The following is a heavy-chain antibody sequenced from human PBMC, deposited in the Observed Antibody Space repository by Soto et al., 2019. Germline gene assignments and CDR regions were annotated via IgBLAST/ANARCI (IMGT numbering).Heavy chain of an antibody. J-gene: IGHJ4*02. CDR3: AREDLDSYYFDY. D-gene: IGHD6-6*01. Sequence: EVQLVESGGGLVQPGGSLRLSCAASGFTFSSYWMHWVRQAPGKGLVWVSRINSDGSSTSYADSVKGRFTISRDNAKNPLYLQMNSLRAEDTAVYYCAREDLDSYYFDYWGQGTLVTVSS. CDR1: GFTFSSYW. V-gene: IGHV3-74*01. CDR2: INSDGSST.